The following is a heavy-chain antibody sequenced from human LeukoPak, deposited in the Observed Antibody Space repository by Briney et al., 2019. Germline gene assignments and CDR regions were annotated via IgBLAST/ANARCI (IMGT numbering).Heavy chain of an antibody. V-gene: IGHV4-59*08. CDR2: IYYSGST. CDR3: ARGARAGYNLEPFDY. Sequence: PSATLSLTCTVAGGSMSSYYWSWIRQPPGKGLEWIGYIYYSGSTKYNPSLKSRVTISVDTSKNQFSLKLSSVTAADTGVYYCARGARAGYNLEPFDYWGQGTLVTVSS. CDR1: GGSMSSYY. J-gene: IGHJ4*02. D-gene: IGHD5-24*01.